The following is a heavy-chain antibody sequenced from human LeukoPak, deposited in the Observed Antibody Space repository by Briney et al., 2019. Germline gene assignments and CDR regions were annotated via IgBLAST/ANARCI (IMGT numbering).Heavy chain of an antibody. J-gene: IGHJ4*02. D-gene: IGHD3-3*01. CDR1: GFSLSTSGVG. Sequence: SGPTLVKPTQTLTLTCAFSGFSLSTSGVGVGWIRQPPGKALEWLALIYWDDDKRYTPSLVGRLTITKDTSANQVVLTVTNMDPVETATYYCAHRFLLSGYYGIFDYWGQGALVTVSS. V-gene: IGHV2-5*02. CDR2: IYWDDDK. CDR3: AHRFLLSGYYGIFDY.